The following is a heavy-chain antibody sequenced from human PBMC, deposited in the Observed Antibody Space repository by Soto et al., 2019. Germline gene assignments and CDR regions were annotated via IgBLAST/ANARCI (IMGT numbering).Heavy chain of an antibody. CDR1: GFTFRSYW. V-gene: IGHV3-74*01. Sequence: EVLLVESGGGFVQPGGSLRLSCAASGFTFRSYWMQWVRQAPGKGLVWVSWITSDGSSTSYADSVKGRFTISRDNAKNTLYLQMNSVRAEDTAVYYCASGGSSLNFDSWGQGTLVTVSS. D-gene: IGHD6-6*01. CDR2: ITSDGSST. CDR3: ASGGSSLNFDS. J-gene: IGHJ4*02.